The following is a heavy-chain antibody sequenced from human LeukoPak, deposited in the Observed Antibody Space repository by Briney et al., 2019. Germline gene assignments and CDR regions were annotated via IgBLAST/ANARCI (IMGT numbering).Heavy chain of an antibody. CDR2: IYYSGIT. V-gene: IGHV4-30-4*01. J-gene: IGHJ4*02. CDR3: ARSYCSSNSCHRSLDY. D-gene: IGHD2-2*02. CDR1: GGSISSDDYY. Sequence: PSQTLSLTCTVSGGSISSDDYYRSWIRQPPGKGLEWIVYIYYSGITYYNPPLKSRVTISVDTSKNQFSLKLSSVTAADTAVYYCARSYCSSNSCHRSLDYWGQGTLVTVSS.